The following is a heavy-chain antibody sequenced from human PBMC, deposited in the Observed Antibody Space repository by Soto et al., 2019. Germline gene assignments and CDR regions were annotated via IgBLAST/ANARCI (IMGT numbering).Heavy chain of an antibody. CDR2: ISYSGSA. D-gene: IGHD3-3*01. CDR3: ARGTYYDFWSGPVLNYFDI. V-gene: IGHV4-61*01. J-gene: IGHJ3*02. CDR1: GDSVSSGSYF. Sequence: SETLSLTCTGSGDSVSSGSYFWSWIRQPPGKGLEWIGYISYSGSANYNPSLKSRVTISVDTSKNQFSLKLSSVTAADTAVYYCARGTYYDFWSGPVLNYFDIWGKGTMVTVSS.